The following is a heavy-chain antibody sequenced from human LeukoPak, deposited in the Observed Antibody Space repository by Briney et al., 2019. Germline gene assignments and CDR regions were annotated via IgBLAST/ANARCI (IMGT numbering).Heavy chain of an antibody. CDR3: ATAYDILTNNWFDP. Sequence: SETLSLTCAVYGGSFSGYYWSWIRQSPGKGLEWSGEINHSGSTNYNPSLNSRVTISVDTSKNQFSLKLSSVTAADTAVYYCATAYDILTNNWFDPWGQGTLVTVSS. CDR2: INHSGST. CDR1: GGSFSGYY. V-gene: IGHV4-34*01. J-gene: IGHJ5*02. D-gene: IGHD3-9*01.